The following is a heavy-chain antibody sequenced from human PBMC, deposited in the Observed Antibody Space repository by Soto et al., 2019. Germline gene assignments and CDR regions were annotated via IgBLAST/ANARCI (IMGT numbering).Heavy chain of an antibody. CDR3: AREDDGGDRDYYGLDV. Sequence: QVQLQESGPGLVRPSQTLSLTCTVSGGSISTDHYHWTWIRQTPGKGLAWIGYIHYSGSIHFTPALQSRVSMSVDTSKNLFSLKLSSVTAADTAVYFCAREDDGGDRDYYGLDVWGQGTTVTVSS. D-gene: IGHD2-21*02. CDR2: IHYSGSI. J-gene: IGHJ6*02. CDR1: GGSISTDHYH. V-gene: IGHV4-30-4*01.